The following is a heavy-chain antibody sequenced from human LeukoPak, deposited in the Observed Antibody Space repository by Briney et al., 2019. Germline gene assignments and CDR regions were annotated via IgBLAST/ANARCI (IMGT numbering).Heavy chain of an antibody. CDR1: GGSISSSNW. D-gene: IGHD2-15*01. V-gene: IGHV4-4*02. J-gene: IGHJ5*02. Sequence: PSGTLSLTCAVSGGSISSSNWWSWVRQPPGKGLEWIGEIYHSGSTNYNPSLKSRVTISVDKSKNQFSLKLSSVTAADTAVYYCARGVGYCSGGSCYHTSDNWFDPWGQGTLVTVSS. CDR2: IYHSGST. CDR3: ARGVGYCSGGSCYHTSDNWFDP.